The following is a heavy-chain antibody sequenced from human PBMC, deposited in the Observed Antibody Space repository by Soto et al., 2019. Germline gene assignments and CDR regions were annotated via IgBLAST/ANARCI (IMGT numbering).Heavy chain of an antibody. CDR1: GYSFTSYW. CDR3: TRGGVVVAATSLLI. CDR2: IYPGDSDT. Sequence: GESLKISCKGSGYSFTSYWIGWVRQMPGKGLEWMGIIYPGDSDTRYAASVKGRFTISRDDAKSIAYLQMNSLKTEDTAVYYCTRGGVVVAATSLLIWGQGTMVTVSS. J-gene: IGHJ3*02. D-gene: IGHD2-15*01. V-gene: IGHV5-51*01.